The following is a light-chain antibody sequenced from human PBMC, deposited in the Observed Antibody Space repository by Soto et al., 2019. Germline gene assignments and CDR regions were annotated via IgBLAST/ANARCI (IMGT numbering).Light chain of an antibody. CDR2: AAS. J-gene: IGKJ3*01. CDR1: QGITNY. V-gene: IGKV1-27*01. Sequence: DIPMTQSPSSLSASVGDRVTITCRASQGITNYLAWYQQKPGKVPRLLIYAASSLQSGVPSRISGSGSGTDFTLTISSLQPEDVATYYCQKYNSPPFTFGPGTKVDIK. CDR3: QKYNSPPFT.